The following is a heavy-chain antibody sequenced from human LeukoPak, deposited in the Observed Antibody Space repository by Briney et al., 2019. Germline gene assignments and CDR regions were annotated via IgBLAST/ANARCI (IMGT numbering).Heavy chain of an antibody. Sequence: ASVKVSCKASGYTFTGYYMHWVRQAPGQGLEWMGWINPNSGGTNYAQKFQGRVTMTRDTSISTAYMELSRLRSDDTAVYYCASGLGAGSRTDYYYYGMDVWGQGTTVTVSS. J-gene: IGHJ6*02. CDR2: INPNSGGT. V-gene: IGHV1-2*02. CDR3: ASGLGAGSRTDYYYYGMDV. CDR1: GYTFTGYY. D-gene: IGHD3-10*01.